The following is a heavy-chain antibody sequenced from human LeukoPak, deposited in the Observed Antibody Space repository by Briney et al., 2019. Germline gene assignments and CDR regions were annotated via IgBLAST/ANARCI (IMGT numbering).Heavy chain of an antibody. D-gene: IGHD2-2*02. J-gene: IGHJ1*01. Sequence: SETLSLTCTVSGYSISSDYYWSWIRQPPGKGLEWIGYIYHSGSTYYNPSLKSRVTISVDRSKNQFSLKLSSVTAADTAVYYCARAPVVPAAILSAEYFQHWGQGTLVTVSS. CDR2: IYHSGST. CDR3: ARAPVVPAAILSAEYFQH. CDR1: GYSISSDYY. V-gene: IGHV4-38-2*02.